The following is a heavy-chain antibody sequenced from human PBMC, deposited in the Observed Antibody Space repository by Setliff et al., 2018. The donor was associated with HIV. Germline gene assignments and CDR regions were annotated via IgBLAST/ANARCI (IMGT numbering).Heavy chain of an antibody. CDR3: ARLIHTGLLYFDY. CDR2: IYTSGTT. V-gene: IGHV4-4*09. D-gene: IGHD2-8*02. CDR1: GVSISGHF. Sequence: SETLSLTCFVSGVSISGHFWGWIRQPPGQGLEWIGYIYTSGTTEYNPSLDSRVTISVDTSRDQFSLHLRSVTAADTALYFCARLIHTGLLYFDYWGLGMLVTVSS. J-gene: IGHJ4*02.